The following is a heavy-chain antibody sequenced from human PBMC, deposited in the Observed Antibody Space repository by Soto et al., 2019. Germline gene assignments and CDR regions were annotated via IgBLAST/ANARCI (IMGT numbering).Heavy chain of an antibody. CDR3: ARGYCISTSCYKAVGLNDYYGMDV. J-gene: IGHJ6*02. CDR1: GGTFSSYA. Sequence: QVQLVQSGAEVKKPGSSVKVSCKASGGTFSSYAISWVRQAPGQGLEWMGGIIPIFGTANYAQKFQGRVTITADESTSTAYMELSSLRSEDTAVYYCARGYCISTSCYKAVGLNDYYGMDVWGQGTTVTVSS. CDR2: IIPIFGTA. D-gene: IGHD2-2*02. V-gene: IGHV1-69*12.